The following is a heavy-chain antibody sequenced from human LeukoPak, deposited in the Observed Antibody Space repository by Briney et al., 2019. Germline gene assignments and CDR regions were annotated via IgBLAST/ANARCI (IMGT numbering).Heavy chain of an antibody. CDR3: ARDSRDYGDYVDI. D-gene: IGHD4-17*01. CDR1: GYTFTNYG. V-gene: IGHV1-18*01. Sequence: EASVKVSCKASGYTFTNYGISWVRQAPGQGLEWMGWTTAYNGDTRFAQRLQGGLTMTTDTSTSTAYMELRSLRSDDTAVYYCARDSRDYGDYVDIWGQGTMVTVSS. CDR2: TTAYNGDT. J-gene: IGHJ3*02.